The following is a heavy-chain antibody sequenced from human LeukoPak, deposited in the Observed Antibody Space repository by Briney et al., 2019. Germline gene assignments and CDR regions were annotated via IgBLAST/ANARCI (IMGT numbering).Heavy chain of an antibody. CDR3: AARKVRGVWFYLDY. V-gene: IGHV3-33*01. CDR2: IWYDGSNK. D-gene: IGHD3-10*01. Sequence: GGSLRLSCAASGFTFSSYGMHWVRQAPGKGLEWVAVIWYDGSNKYYADSVKGRFTISRDNSKNTLYLQMNSLRVEDTAVYFCAARKVRGVWFYLDYWGQGTLATVSS. CDR1: GFTFSSYG. J-gene: IGHJ4*02.